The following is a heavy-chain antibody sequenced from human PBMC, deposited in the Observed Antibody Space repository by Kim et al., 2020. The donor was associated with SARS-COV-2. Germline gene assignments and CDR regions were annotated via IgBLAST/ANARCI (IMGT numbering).Heavy chain of an antibody. J-gene: IGHJ6*02. CDR2: ISSSSSYI. V-gene: IGHV3-21*01. Sequence: GGSLRLSCAASGFTFSSYSMNWVRQAPGKGLEWVSSISSSSSYIYYADSVKGRFTISRDNAKNSLYLQMNSLRAEDTAVYYCARDPNDVLLWFGEPYHYYYYYGMDVWGQGTTVTVSS. D-gene: IGHD3-10*01. CDR3: ARDPNDVLLWFGEPYHYYYYYGMDV. CDR1: GFTFSSYS.